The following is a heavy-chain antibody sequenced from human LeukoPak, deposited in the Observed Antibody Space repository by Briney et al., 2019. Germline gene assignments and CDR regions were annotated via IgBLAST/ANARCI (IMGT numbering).Heavy chain of an antibody. J-gene: IGHJ4*02. Sequence: PSETLSLTRTVSGGSISSYYWSWIRQPPGKGLEWIGYIYYSGSANYNPSLKSRVTISVDTSKNQFSLKLSSVTAADTAVYYCARLTGYDWESSYDYWGQGTLVTVSS. CDR1: GGSISSYY. D-gene: IGHD5-12*01. CDR3: ARLTGYDWESSYDY. V-gene: IGHV4-59*01. CDR2: IYYSGSA.